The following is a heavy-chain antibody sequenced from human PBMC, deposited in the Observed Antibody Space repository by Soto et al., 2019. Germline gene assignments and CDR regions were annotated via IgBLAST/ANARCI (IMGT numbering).Heavy chain of an antibody. CDR3: VSRASGEDSSGYLRLGDAFEI. Sequence: SETLSLTCTVSGGSISSSSYYWGWIRQPPGKGLEWIGSIYYSGSTYYNPSLKSRVTISVDTSKNQFSLKLSSVTAADTAVYYCVSRASGEDSSGYLRLGDAFEIWGQGTMVTVSS. CDR2: IYYSGST. V-gene: IGHV4-39*01. D-gene: IGHD3-22*01. J-gene: IGHJ3*02. CDR1: GGSISSSSYY.